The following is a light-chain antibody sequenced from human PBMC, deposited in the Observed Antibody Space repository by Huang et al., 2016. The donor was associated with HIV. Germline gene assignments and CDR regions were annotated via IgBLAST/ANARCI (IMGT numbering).Light chain of an antibody. V-gene: IGKV1-NL1*01. Sequence: DIQMTQSPSSLSASIGDRVSITCRASRGIANSLAWYQQKPGKAPKLLLSGASRLESGVPSRFSGSESGTDYTLNISSLQAEDFATYYCQQYYVSPLTFGGGTKVEIK. J-gene: IGKJ4*01. CDR2: GAS. CDR1: RGIANS. CDR3: QQYYVSPLT.